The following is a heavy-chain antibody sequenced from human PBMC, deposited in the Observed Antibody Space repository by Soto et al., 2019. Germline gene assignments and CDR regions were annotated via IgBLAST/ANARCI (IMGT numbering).Heavy chain of an antibody. J-gene: IGHJ4*01. CDR3: ARVAYGNGWIFDH. D-gene: IGHD6-19*01. CDR1: GFTFSHYW. Sequence: GGSLRLSCAASGFTFSHYWTSWVRQAPGKGLEWVANIKQDGSEKYYVDSVKGRFTLSRDNAQNSLQLQMNSLRAEDTAIYFCARVAYGNGWIFDHWGQGTLVTVSS. V-gene: IGHV3-7*01. CDR2: IKQDGSEK.